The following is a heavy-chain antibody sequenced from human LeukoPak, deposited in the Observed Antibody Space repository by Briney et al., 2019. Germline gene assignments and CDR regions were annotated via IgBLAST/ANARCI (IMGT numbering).Heavy chain of an antibody. Sequence: GSLRLSCAASGFTFRNYAMSWVRQAPGKGLEWVSSISSSSSYINYADSVKGRFTISRDNAKNSLYLQMNSLRAEDTAVYYCARDLRSSGYYAFDYWGQGILVTVSS. V-gene: IGHV3-21*01. CDR1: GFTFRNYA. CDR3: ARDLRSSGYYAFDY. D-gene: IGHD3-22*01. CDR2: ISSSSSYI. J-gene: IGHJ4*02.